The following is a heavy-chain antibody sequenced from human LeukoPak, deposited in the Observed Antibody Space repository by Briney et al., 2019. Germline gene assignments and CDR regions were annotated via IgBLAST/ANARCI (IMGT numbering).Heavy chain of an antibody. V-gene: IGHV3-13*01. CDR3: ARGGQAWKYYYGSGSYYFDY. CDR2: IGTAGDT. J-gene: IGHJ4*02. Sequence: GGSLRLSCAASGFTFSSYDMHWVRQATGKGLEWVSAIGTAGDTYYPGSVKGRFTISRENAKNSLYLQMNSLRAGDTAVYYCARGGQAWKYYYGSGSYYFDYWGQGTLVTVSS. CDR1: GFTFSSYD. D-gene: IGHD3-10*01.